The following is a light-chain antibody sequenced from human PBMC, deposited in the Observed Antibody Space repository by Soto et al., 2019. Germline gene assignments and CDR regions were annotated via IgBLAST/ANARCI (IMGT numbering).Light chain of an antibody. CDR3: SAWDDSRSGVV. CDR2: GNS. Sequence: QSVLTQPPSASGTPGQRVTLSCSGSSSNIGFNAVNWYQQLPGTAPKLVMHGNSQRPSGVSDRFSGSKSGTSAALAISGLRTEEEDPYYCSAWDDSRSGVVFGGGTKVTVL. CDR1: SSNIGFNA. V-gene: IGLV1-47*02. J-gene: IGLJ3*02.